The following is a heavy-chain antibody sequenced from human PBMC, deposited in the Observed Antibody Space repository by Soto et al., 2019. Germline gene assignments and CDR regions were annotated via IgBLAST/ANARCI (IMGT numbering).Heavy chain of an antibody. CDR2: IIPIFGTA. J-gene: IGHJ4*02. CDR1: GGTFSSYA. V-gene: IGHV1-69*01. Sequence: QVQLVQSGAEVKQPGSSVKVSCKASGGTFSSYAISWVRQAPGQGLEWMGGIIPIFGTANYAQKFQGRVTITADESTSTAYMELSSLRSEDTAVYYCAREGYYDSSGYLLYYFDYWGQGTLVTVSS. D-gene: IGHD3-22*01. CDR3: AREGYYDSSGYLLYYFDY.